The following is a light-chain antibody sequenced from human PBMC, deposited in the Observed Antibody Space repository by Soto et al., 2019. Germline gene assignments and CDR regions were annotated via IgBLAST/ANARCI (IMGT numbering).Light chain of an antibody. CDR2: ENS. CDR3: GTWDTSLSAGV. V-gene: IGLV1-51*02. J-gene: IGLJ2*01. Sequence: QSALTQPPSVSAAPGQKVTISCSGSSSNIGSNYVAWYQHLPGTAPKLLIYENSKRPSGIPARFSGSKSGTSATLGITGLQTGDEADYYCGTWDTSLSAGVFGGGTKVTVL. CDR1: SSNIGSNY.